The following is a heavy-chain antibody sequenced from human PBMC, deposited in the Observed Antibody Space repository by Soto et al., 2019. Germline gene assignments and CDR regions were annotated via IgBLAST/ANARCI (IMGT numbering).Heavy chain of an antibody. D-gene: IGHD6-13*01. CDR2: ISYDGTNK. V-gene: IGHV3-30-3*01. J-gene: IGHJ6*02. CDR1: GFSLRNYA. CDR3: ARGGTGIAAAGNYYYYYGMDF. Sequence: RLSCAASGFSLRNYAMHWVRQAPGKRLEWVAVISYDGTNKYYADSVKGRFTISRDNSKNTLYLQMNSLRAGDTAVYYCARGGTGIAAAGNYYYYYGMDFWGQGTTVTVAS.